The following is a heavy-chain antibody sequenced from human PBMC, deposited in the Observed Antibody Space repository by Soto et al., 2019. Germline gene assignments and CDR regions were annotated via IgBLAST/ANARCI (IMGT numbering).Heavy chain of an antibody. J-gene: IGHJ3*02. CDR2: IYWDDDK. CDR1: GGVG. D-gene: IGHD1-1*01. V-gene: IGHV2-5*02. CDR3: AQATQPGSFAFDI. Sequence: QITLKESGPTLVKSTQTLTLTCTFSGGVGVGWICQPPGKALEWLALIYWDDDKRYSPSLKSRFTITKDTSKNQVVLTMTNMDPVDTATYYCAQATQPGSFAFDIWGQGAMVTVSS.